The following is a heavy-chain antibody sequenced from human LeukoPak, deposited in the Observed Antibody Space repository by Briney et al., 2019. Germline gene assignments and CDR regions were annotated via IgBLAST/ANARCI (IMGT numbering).Heavy chain of an antibody. CDR3: ASGYYGYDPPRPHYYYYHGMDV. CDR1: GGTFSSYA. CDR2: IIPIFGTA. J-gene: IGHJ6*02. D-gene: IGHD3-10*01. Sequence: ASVKVSCKASGGTFSSYAISWVRQAPGQGLEWMGGIIPIFGTANYAQKFQGRVTITADESTSTAYMELSSLRSEDTAVYYCASGYYGYDPPRPHYYYYHGMDVWGQGTTVTVSS. V-gene: IGHV1-69*01.